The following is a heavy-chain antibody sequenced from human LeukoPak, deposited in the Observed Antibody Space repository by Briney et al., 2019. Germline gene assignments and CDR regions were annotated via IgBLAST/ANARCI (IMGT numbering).Heavy chain of an antibody. CDR3: ARNGEDNWNDVSFDY. V-gene: IGHV1-2*02. J-gene: IGHJ4*02. CDR1: GYTFTGYY. D-gene: IGHD1-20*01. CDR2: INPNSGGT. Sequence: ASVKVSFKASGYTFTGYYMHWVRQAPGQGGEGMGWINPNSGGTNYAQKFQGRVTMTRDTSISTAYMELSRLRSDDTAVYYCARNGEDNWNDVSFDYWGQGTLVTVSS.